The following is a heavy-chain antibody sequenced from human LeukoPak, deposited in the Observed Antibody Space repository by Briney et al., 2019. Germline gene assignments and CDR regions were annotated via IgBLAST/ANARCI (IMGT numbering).Heavy chain of an antibody. Sequence: GSLRLSCAVSGFTFSSYAMSWVRQAPGKGLEWVSAISGSGGSTYYADSVKGRFTISRDNSKNTLYLQMNSLRAEDTAVYYCAKDRFGRVATIDYWGQGTLVTVSS. J-gene: IGHJ4*02. V-gene: IGHV3-23*01. CDR2: ISGSGGST. D-gene: IGHD5-12*01. CDR1: GFTFSSYA. CDR3: AKDRFGRVATIDY.